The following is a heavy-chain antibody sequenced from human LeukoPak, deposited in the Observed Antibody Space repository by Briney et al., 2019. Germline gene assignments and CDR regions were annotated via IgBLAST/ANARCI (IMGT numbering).Heavy chain of an antibody. Sequence: GGSLRLSCAASGFTFSSYAMSWVRQAPGKGLEWVSAISGSGGSTYYADSVKGRFTISRDNSKNTLYLQTNSLRAEDTAVYYCAKGDTAMVRLNYWGQGTLVTVSS. CDR2: ISGSGGST. V-gene: IGHV3-23*01. CDR1: GFTFSSYA. J-gene: IGHJ4*02. CDR3: AKGDTAMVRLNY. D-gene: IGHD5-18*01.